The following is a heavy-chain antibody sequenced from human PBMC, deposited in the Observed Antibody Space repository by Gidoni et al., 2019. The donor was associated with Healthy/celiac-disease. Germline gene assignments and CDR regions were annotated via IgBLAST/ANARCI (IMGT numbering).Heavy chain of an antibody. CDR1: GFTFDDYA. V-gene: IGHV3-9*01. J-gene: IGHJ4*02. D-gene: IGHD3-22*01. CDR2: ISWNSGSI. CDR3: AKPRHSYYDSSGYLDKPLHD. Sequence: GFTFDDYAMHWVRQAPGKGLEWVSGISWNSGSIGYADSVKGRFTISRDNAKNSLYLQMNSLRAEDTALYYCAKPRHSYYDSSGYLDKPLHDWGQGTLVTVSS.